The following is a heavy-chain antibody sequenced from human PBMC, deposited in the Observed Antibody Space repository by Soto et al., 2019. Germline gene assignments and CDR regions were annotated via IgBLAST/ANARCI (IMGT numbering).Heavy chain of an antibody. CDR2: GSNSGTT. D-gene: IGHD4-17*01. Sequence: QVQLQESGPGLVKPSETLSLTCSVSSVSVSSGWFYWAWIRQPPGKGLEWIGFGSNSGTTNYKPSLKSRVTISVDTSRSQISLKVNSLTAADTAVYYCARGATVTQYDYWGQGTQVTVSS. CDR1: SVSVSSGWFY. V-gene: IGHV4-61*01. J-gene: IGHJ4*02. CDR3: ARGATVTQYDY.